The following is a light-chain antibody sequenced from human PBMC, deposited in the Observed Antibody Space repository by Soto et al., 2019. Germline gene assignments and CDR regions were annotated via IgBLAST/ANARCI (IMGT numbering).Light chain of an antibody. CDR1: QSIRNY. CDR2: AAS. V-gene: IGKV1-39*01. Sequence: DIQMTQSPSSLSASVGDRVTITCRASQSIRNYLNWYQQKPGKAPKLLIYAASSLQSGVPSRFSGSGSGTDFTLTFSSLQPEDFATYYGQQSYSAPYTFGRATKMEIK. CDR3: QQSYSAPYT. J-gene: IGKJ2*01.